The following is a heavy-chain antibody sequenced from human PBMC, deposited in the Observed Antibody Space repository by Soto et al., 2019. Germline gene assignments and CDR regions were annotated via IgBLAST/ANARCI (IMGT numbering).Heavy chain of an antibody. V-gene: IGHV5-51*01. J-gene: IGHJ4*02. CDR3: ARQRLWGASGYYYFEN. D-gene: IGHD3-22*01. Sequence: GESLKISCKGSGYSFRTKWIGWVRQMPGKGLEWMGIIYPGDSDTRYSPSFQGQVTITVDKSINTAYLQWSRLKASDTAIYYCARQRLWGASGYYYFENWGQGTLVTVSS. CDR1: GYSFRTKW. CDR2: IYPGDSDT.